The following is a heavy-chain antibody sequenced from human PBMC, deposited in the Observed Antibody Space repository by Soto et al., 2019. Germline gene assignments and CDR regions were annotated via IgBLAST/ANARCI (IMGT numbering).Heavy chain of an antibody. CDR3: ARSKGYCSGGSCLNYYYYGMDV. CDR1: GGTFSSYA. CDR2: IIPIFGTA. J-gene: IGHJ6*02. D-gene: IGHD2-15*01. V-gene: IGHV1-69*01. Sequence: QVQLVQSGAEVKKPGSSVKVSCKASGGTFSSYAISWVRQAPGQGLEWMGGIIPIFGTANYAQKFQGRVTITEDESTSTAYMELSSLRSEDTAVYYCARSKGYCSGGSCLNYYYYGMDVWGQGTTVTVSS.